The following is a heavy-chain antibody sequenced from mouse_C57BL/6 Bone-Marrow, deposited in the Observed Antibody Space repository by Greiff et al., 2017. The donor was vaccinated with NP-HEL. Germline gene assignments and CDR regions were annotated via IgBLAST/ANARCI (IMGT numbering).Heavy chain of an antibody. CDR3: TTCSSRSFDY. Sequence: EVQLQQSGAELVRPGASVKLSCTASGFNIKDDYMHWVKQRPEQGLEWIGWIDPENGDTEYASKFQGKATITADTSSNTAYLQLSSLTSEDTAVYYCTTCSSRSFDYWGQGTTLPVSS. D-gene: IGHD1-1*01. V-gene: IGHV14-4*01. J-gene: IGHJ2*01. CDR2: IDPENGDT. CDR1: GFNIKDDY.